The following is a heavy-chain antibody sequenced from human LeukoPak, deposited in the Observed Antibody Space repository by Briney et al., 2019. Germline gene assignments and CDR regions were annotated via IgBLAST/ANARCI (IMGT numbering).Heavy chain of an antibody. CDR2: ISNSGGNT. V-gene: IGHV3-23*01. CDR3: ARDRPHFEY. D-gene: IGHD6-6*01. Sequence: PGGSLRLSCAASGFTFSSYAMSWVRQAPGKGPEWVSAISNSGGNTYYADSVKGRFTISRDNSKNTLYLQMNSLRVEDTAVYYCARDRPHFEYSGQGTLVSVSS. CDR1: GFTFSSYA. J-gene: IGHJ4*02.